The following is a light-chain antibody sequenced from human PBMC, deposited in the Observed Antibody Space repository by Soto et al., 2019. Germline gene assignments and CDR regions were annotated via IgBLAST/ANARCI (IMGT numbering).Light chain of an antibody. Sequence: EIVLTHSPGTLSLSPGERATLSCRASQSVSSSYLAWYQQKPGQAPRLLIYGASSRATGIPDRFSGSGSGTDFTLTISRLEPVDFAVYYCQHYGSSSWTFGQGTKVEV. V-gene: IGKV3-20*01. CDR3: QHYGSSSWT. CDR1: QSVSSSY. J-gene: IGKJ1*01. CDR2: GAS.